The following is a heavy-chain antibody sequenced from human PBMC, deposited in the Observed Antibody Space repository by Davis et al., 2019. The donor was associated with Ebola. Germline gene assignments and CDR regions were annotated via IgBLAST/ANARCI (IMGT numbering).Heavy chain of an antibody. D-gene: IGHD6-13*01. V-gene: IGHV4-61*01. CDR2: IYYSGST. J-gene: IGHJ6*02. CDR1: GGSISSSSHY. Sequence: PGGSLRLSCTVSGGSISSSSHYWSWIRQPPGKGLEWIGYIYYSGSTNYNPSLKSRVTISVDTSKNQFSLKLSSVTAADTAVYYCASCIAAAGTGYGMDVWGQGTTVTVSS. CDR3: ASCIAAAGTGYGMDV.